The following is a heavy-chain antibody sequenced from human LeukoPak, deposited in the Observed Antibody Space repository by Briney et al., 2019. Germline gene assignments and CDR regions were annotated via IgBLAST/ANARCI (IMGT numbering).Heavy chain of an antibody. V-gene: IGHV3-23*01. J-gene: IGHJ3*02. CDR3: AKELGDVVDAFDI. Sequence: PGGSLRLSCAASGFTFSSYAMSWIRQAPGKGLEWVSAISGSGGSTYCADSVKGRFTISRDNSKNTLYLQMNSLRAEDTAVYYCAKELGDVVDAFDIWGQGTMVTVSS. CDR2: ISGSGGST. D-gene: IGHD3-3*01. CDR1: GFTFSSYA.